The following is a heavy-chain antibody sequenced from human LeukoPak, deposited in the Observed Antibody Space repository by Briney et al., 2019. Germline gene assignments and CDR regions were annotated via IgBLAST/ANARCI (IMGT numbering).Heavy chain of an antibody. Sequence: PGGSLRLSCAVSGFTFRTYSMNWVRQAPGKGLEWISFIKSSSNTIYSADSVKGRFTISGDSAKNSLYLQMNSLRDEDTAVYYCASGRTVEFDYWGQGTLLTVST. J-gene: IGHJ4*02. D-gene: IGHD7-27*01. CDR1: GFTFRTYS. CDR2: IKSSSNTI. CDR3: ASGRTVEFDY. V-gene: IGHV3-48*02.